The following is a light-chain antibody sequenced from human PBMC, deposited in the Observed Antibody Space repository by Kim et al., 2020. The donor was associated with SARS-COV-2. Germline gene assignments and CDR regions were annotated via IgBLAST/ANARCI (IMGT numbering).Light chain of an antibody. CDR3: SSYAGSKVA. Sequence: QSALTQPPSASGSPGQSVTISCTGTSSDVGGYNYVSWYQQHPGKAPKLMIYEVSKRPSGVPDRFSGSKSGITASLTVSGLQAEDEADYYCSSYAGSKVAFGGGTQLTFL. V-gene: IGLV2-8*01. CDR2: EVS. J-gene: IGLJ2*01. CDR1: SSDVGGYNY.